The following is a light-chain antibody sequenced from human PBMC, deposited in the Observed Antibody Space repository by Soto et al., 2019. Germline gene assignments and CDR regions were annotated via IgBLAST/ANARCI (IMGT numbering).Light chain of an antibody. CDR1: SSDVGVYIF. CDR3: VSLAGGTYV. V-gene: IGLV2-8*01. Sequence: QSALPQPPSASGSPGQSVTISCTGTSSDVGVYIFVSWYQQHPGKVPKLIIYDVNKRPSGVPDRFSGSKYGNTASLTVSGLQAEDEGDYYCVSLAGGTYVFGTGTKVTV. CDR2: DVN. J-gene: IGLJ1*01.